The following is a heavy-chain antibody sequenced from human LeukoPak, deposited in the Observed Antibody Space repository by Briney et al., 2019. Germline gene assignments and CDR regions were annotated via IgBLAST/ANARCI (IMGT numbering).Heavy chain of an antibody. J-gene: IGHJ4*02. Sequence: PGGSLRLSCAASGFTFNTYAMTWVRQAPGKGLECVSGITGSGATTYYADSVKGRFTISRDNSKNTLYLQMNSLRAEDTAVYYCASHDYGDYASFDYWGQGTLVTVSS. CDR2: ITGSGATT. D-gene: IGHD4-17*01. V-gene: IGHV3-23*01. CDR1: GFTFNTYA. CDR3: ASHDYGDYASFDY.